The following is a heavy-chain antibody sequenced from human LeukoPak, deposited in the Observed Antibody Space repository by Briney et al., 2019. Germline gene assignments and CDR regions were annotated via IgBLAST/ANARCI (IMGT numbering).Heavy chain of an antibody. CDR3: GSGVIFYDSSGRNY. CDR2: ISSSGNTI. CDR1: GFTFSSYE. D-gene: IGHD3-22*01. Sequence: PGGSLRLSCAASGFTFSSYEMNGVSQAPGKGGEWGSYISSSGNTIYYADSVKGRFTVSRDSAKNSVYLQMNSLRAEDTAVYYCGSGVIFYDSSGRNYWGQGTLVTVSS. V-gene: IGHV3-48*03. J-gene: IGHJ4*02.